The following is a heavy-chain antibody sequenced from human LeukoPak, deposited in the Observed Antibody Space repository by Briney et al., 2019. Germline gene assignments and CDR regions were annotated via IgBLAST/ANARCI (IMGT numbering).Heavy chain of an antibody. D-gene: IGHD2-21*01. CDR2: FDPEDGET. CDR1: GYTLTELS. J-gene: IGHJ4*02. Sequence: ASVKVSCKVSGYTLTELSMHWVRQAPGKGLEWKGGFDPEDGETIYAQKFQGRVVMTEDTSTDTAYMEPSSLRSEDTAVYYCATEPRSDDPYYFDYWGQGTLVTVSS. V-gene: IGHV1-24*01. CDR3: ATEPRSDDPYYFDY.